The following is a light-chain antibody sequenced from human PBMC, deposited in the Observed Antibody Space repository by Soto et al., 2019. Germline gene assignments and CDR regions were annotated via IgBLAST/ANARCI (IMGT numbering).Light chain of an antibody. CDR2: KAS. V-gene: IGKV1-5*03. Sequence: DIQMTQSPSSLSASVGDRVTITFRASQTISSWLAWYQQKPGKAPKLLIYKASTLKSGVPSRFSGSGSGTDFTLTISSLQPEDFATYYCQQAHSLPRTFGQGTKVDI. J-gene: IGKJ1*01. CDR3: QQAHSLPRT. CDR1: QTISSW.